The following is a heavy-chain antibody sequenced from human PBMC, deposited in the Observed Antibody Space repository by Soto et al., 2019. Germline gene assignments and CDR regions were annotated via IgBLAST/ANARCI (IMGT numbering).Heavy chain of an antibody. Sequence: PETLSLTCVVSGGSISGRNWWSWVRQAPGKGLEWIGEVFHSGDTTYTPSLRSRVTISVDKSKNQFSLKLNSVTAADTAVYYCARLIYGSRLNYFYFDFWGQGALVTVSS. D-gene: IGHD6-19*01. CDR3: ARLIYGSRLNYFYFDF. V-gene: IGHV4-4*03. J-gene: IGHJ4*02. CDR2: VFHSGDT. CDR1: GGSISGRNW.